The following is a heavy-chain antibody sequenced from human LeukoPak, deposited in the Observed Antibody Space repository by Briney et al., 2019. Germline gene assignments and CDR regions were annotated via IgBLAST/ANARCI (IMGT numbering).Heavy chain of an antibody. J-gene: IGHJ4*02. V-gene: IGHV1-2*02. D-gene: IGHD2-2*01. Sequence: ASVKVSCKASGYTFTGYYMHWVRQAPGQGLEWMGWINCNSGGTNYAQKFQGRVTMTRDTSISTAYMELSRLRSDDTAVYYCASLRRYCSSTSCYEIWGQGTLVTVSS. CDR3: ASLRRYCSSTSCYEI. CDR1: GYTFTGYY. CDR2: INCNSGGT.